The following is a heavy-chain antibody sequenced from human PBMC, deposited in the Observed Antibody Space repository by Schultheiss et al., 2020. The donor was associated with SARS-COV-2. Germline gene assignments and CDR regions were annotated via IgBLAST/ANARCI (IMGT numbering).Heavy chain of an antibody. J-gene: IGHJ1*01. CDR3: AKSRSLTSVTMYFQD. D-gene: IGHD4-17*01. CDR1: GFTFSSYE. CDR2: ISSSSSYI. Sequence: GESLKISCAASGFTFSSYEMNWVRQAPGKGLEWVSYISSSSSYIYYADSVKGRFTISRDNAKNTLYLQMNSLRAGDTAVYYCAKSRSLTSVTMYFQDWGQGTLVTVSS. V-gene: IGHV3-21*05.